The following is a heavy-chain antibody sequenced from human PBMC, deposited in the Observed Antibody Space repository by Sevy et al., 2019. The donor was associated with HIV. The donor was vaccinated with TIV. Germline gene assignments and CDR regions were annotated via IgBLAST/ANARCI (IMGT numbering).Heavy chain of an antibody. D-gene: IGHD2-8*01. CDR3: ARDRKTTQEWLEELDYYYGMDV. J-gene: IGHJ6*02. CDR1: GFSFSSYG. V-gene: IGHV3-33*01. CDR2: IWFDGSNE. Sequence: GGSLRLSCAASGFSFSSYGMHWVRQAPGKGLEWLAVIWFDGSNEYYADSVKGRFTISRDIAKNTLYLQMNSLRAEDTAVYYCARDRKTTQEWLEELDYYYGMDVWGQGTSVTVSS.